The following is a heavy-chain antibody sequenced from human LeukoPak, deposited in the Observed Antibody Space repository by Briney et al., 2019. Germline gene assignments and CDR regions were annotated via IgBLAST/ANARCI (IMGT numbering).Heavy chain of an antibody. Sequence: GGSLRLSCAASGFTFSSYSMNWVRQAPGKGLEWVSAISGSGGSTYYADSVKGRFTISRDNSKNTLYLQMNSLRAEDTAVYYCAKDRPDTAMVISYPYWGQGTLVTVSS. D-gene: IGHD5-18*01. CDR3: AKDRPDTAMVISYPY. CDR1: GFTFSSYS. J-gene: IGHJ4*02. V-gene: IGHV3-23*01. CDR2: ISGSGGST.